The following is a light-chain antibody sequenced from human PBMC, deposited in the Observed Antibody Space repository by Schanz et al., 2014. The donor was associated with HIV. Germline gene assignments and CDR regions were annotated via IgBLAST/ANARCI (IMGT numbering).Light chain of an antibody. CDR2: QAS. J-gene: IGKJ2*01. CDR1: QTIGRL. CDR3: QQCVTYPYT. V-gene: IGKV1-5*03. Sequence: IQMTQSPSTVSTSVGDRVTITCRASQTIGRLLAWYQQKPGRAPKLLIYQASILETGVPSRFSGSGSGTSFTLTITCLQPDDFATYYCQQCVTYPYTFGQGTKLDIK.